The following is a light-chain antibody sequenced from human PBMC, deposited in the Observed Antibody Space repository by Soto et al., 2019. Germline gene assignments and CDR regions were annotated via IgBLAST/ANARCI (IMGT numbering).Light chain of an antibody. J-gene: IGKJ1*01. CDR3: QQYNRWPPT. V-gene: IGKV3-15*01. CDR1: QSISSK. CDR2: GAS. Sequence: EIVMTQSPATLSVSPGERVTLSCRASQSISSKLAWHQQKVGQAPRLLIYGASTRATGIPARFSGSGSGTDFTLTISGLQSEDFAVYYCQQYNRWPPTFGQGTKVEIK.